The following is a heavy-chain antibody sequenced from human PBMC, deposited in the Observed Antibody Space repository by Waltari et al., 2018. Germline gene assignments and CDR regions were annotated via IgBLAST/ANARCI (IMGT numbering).Heavy chain of an antibody. V-gene: IGHV4-38-2*01. CDR3: ARQRLLPYYYGMDV. CDR2: IYHSGST. J-gene: IGHJ6*02. D-gene: IGHD4-17*01. Sequence: QVQLQESGPGLVKPSETLSLTCAVSGYSISSGYYWGWIRQPPGKGLEWIGSIYHSGSTYYNQSLKSRVTISVDTSKNQFSLKLSSVTAADTADYYCARQRLLPYYYGMDVWGQGTTVTVSS. CDR1: GYSISSGYY.